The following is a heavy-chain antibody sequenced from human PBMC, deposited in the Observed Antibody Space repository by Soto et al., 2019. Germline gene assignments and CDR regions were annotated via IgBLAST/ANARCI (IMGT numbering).Heavy chain of an antibody. J-gene: IGHJ4*02. CDR2: IYYSGST. Sequence: PSETLSLTCTVSGGSISSGGYYWSWIRQHPGKGLEWIGYIYYSGSTYYNPSLKSRVTISVDTTKNQFSLKLSSVTAADTAVYYCARELVGATYYFDYWGQGTLVTVSS. CDR1: GGSISSGGYY. CDR3: ARELVGATYYFDY. V-gene: IGHV4-31*03. D-gene: IGHD1-26*01.